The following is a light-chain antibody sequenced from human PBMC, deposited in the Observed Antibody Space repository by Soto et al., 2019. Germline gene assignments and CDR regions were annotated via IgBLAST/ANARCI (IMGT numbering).Light chain of an antibody. CDR1: SSDVGGYNY. J-gene: IGLJ3*02. Sequence: QSALTQPASVSGSPGRSITISCTGTSSDVGGYNYVSWYQQQPGKAPKLMIYDVTNRPSGVSDRFSGSKSGNTASLTISGLQVEDEADYYCGSYTSSNTRVFGGGTKLTVL. V-gene: IGLV2-14*03. CDR2: DVT. CDR3: GSYTSSNTRV.